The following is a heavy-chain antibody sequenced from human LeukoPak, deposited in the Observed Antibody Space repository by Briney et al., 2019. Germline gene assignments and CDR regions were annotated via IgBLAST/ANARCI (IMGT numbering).Heavy chain of an antibody. V-gene: IGHV3-23*01. CDR1: GFTFSSYA. CDR2: ISGSGGGT. D-gene: IGHD6-19*01. CDR3: AKTATWIGGWLSY. J-gene: IGHJ4*02. Sequence: GGSLRLSCAASGFTFSSYAMSWVRQAPGKGLEWVSAISGSGGGTYYADSVKGRFTISRDNSKNTLYLKMNSLRAEDTAVYYCAKTATWIGGWLSYWGQGTLVTVSS.